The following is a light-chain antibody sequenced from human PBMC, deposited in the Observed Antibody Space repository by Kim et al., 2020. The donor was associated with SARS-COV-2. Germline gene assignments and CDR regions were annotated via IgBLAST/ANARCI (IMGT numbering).Light chain of an antibody. Sequence: SVKLTCTLSSGHSSYAIAWHQQQPEKGPRYLMKLNSDGSHSKGDGIPDRFSGSSSGAERYLTISSVQSEDEADYYCQTWGTGIWVFGGGTKLTVL. J-gene: IGLJ3*02. CDR1: SGHSSYA. CDR3: QTWGTGIWV. CDR2: LNSDGSH. V-gene: IGLV4-69*01.